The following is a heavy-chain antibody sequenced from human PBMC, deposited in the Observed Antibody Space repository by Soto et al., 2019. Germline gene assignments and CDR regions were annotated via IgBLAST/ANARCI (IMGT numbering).Heavy chain of an antibody. D-gene: IGHD2-15*01. CDR1: GFTFRTYA. J-gene: IGHJ4*02. V-gene: IGHV3-23*01. CDR3: AKNIVFCSGGFCDNGYFDY. CDR2: INGGGTYT. Sequence: EVQLLESGGGLVQPGGSLRLSCAASGFTFRTYAMTWVRQGPGKGLEWVSAINGGGTYTYYADSVKGRFTISRDNSKNRLYLQMNSLSVEDTVVYYCAKNIVFCSGGFCDNGYFDYWGQGTLLTVAS.